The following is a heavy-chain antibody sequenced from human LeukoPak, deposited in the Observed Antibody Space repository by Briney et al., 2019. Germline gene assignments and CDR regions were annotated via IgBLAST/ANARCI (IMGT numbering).Heavy chain of an antibody. J-gene: IGHJ4*02. CDR1: GFTFSDYY. CDR2: ISGSSSYT. D-gene: IGHD1-14*01. V-gene: IGHV3-11*06. CDR3: AREGAVTTSLDY. Sequence: GGSLRLSCAASGFTFSDYYMSWIRQAPGKGLEWVSYISGSSSYTNYADSVKGRFTISRDNSKNTLYLQMNSLRAEDTAVYYCAREGAVTTSLDYWGQGTLVTVSS.